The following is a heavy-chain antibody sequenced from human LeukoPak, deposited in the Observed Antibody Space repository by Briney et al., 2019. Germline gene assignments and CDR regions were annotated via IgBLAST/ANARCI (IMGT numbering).Heavy chain of an antibody. J-gene: IGHJ4*02. CDR1: GFTFSNYG. D-gene: IGHD1-7*01. Sequence: RGSLRLSCAASGFTFSNYGMSWVRQAPGKGLKLVSSISSSSSYIYYADSLKGRFTISRDNAKNSLYLQMNSLRADDTAIYYCARDLYWNYHSLDYWGQGTLVTVSS. CDR2: ISSSSSYI. V-gene: IGHV3-21*06. CDR3: ARDLYWNYHSLDY.